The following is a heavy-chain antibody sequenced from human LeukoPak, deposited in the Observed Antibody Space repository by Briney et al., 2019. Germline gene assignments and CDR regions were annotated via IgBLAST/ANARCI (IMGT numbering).Heavy chain of an antibody. CDR3: RRQESLHCDH. CDR2: IRSKANNYAT. J-gene: IGHJ4*02. Sequence: PGGSPRLSCVASGFTLSKYWMSWVRQASGKGLDWVGHIRSKANNYATAYAASGTGRLSLSRVDSKHTAYMQKNRLTIEDPAMYYCRRQESLHCDHWWQGTMVSVCS. CDR1: GFTLSKYW. D-gene: IGHD2-21*02. V-gene: IGHV3-73*01.